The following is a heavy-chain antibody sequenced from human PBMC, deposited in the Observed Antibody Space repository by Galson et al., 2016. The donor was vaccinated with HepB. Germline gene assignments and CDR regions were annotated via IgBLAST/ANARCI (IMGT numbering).Heavy chain of an antibody. J-gene: IGHJ5*01. V-gene: IGHV3-7*01. CDR2: VKSDGSTK. D-gene: IGHD1-14*01. CDR3: ARETEHSFDS. CDR1: GFSFSGYW. Sequence: SLRLSCAASGFSFSGYWMTWVRQAPGKGLEWVAIVKSDGSTKYYVDSVKGRFTISRDNAKNSLYLQMNSLRGEDTAVYYCARETEHSFDSWGQGTLVTVSS.